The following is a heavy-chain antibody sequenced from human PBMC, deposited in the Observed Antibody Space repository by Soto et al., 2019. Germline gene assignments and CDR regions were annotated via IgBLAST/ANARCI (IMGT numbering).Heavy chain of an antibody. V-gene: IGHV3-30*18. CDR1: GFTFSSYG. J-gene: IGHJ3*02. CDR2: ISYDGSNK. Sequence: PGGALRRSCAACGFTFSSYGMHWVRQAPGKGLEWVAVISYDGSNKYYADSVKGRFTVSRDNSKNTLYLQMNSLRAEDTAVYYCAKAGYDILTGYYTDAFDIWGQGTMVTVSS. CDR3: AKAGYDILTGYYTDAFDI. D-gene: IGHD3-9*01.